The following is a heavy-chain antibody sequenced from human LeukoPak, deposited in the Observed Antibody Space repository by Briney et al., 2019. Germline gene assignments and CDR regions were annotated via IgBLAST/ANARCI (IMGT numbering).Heavy chain of an antibody. D-gene: IGHD3-3*01. Sequence: TLSLTCTVSGDSISSGSYYWSWIRQPAGKGLEWIGRIYTSGSTNYNPSLKSRVTMSVDTSKNQFSLKLSSVTAADTAVYYCARGLLRFLEWSAFDPWGQGTLVTVSS. CDR1: GDSISSGSYY. CDR2: IYTSGST. CDR3: ARGLLRFLEWSAFDP. J-gene: IGHJ5*02. V-gene: IGHV4-61*02.